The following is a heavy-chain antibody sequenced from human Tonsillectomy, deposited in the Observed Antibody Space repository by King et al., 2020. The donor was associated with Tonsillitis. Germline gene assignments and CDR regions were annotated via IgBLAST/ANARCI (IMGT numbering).Heavy chain of an antibody. CDR3: ARPRGDTAMVTNSDAFDI. Sequence: LQLQESGPGLVKPSETLSLTCTVSGGSISSSSYYWGWIRQPPGKGLEWIGSIYYSGSTYYNPSLKSRVTISVDTSKNQFSLKLSSVTAADTAVYYCARPRGDTAMVTNSDAFDIWGQGSMVTVSS. CDR1: GGSISSSSYY. CDR2: IYYSGST. V-gene: IGHV4-39*01. J-gene: IGHJ3*02. D-gene: IGHD5-18*01.